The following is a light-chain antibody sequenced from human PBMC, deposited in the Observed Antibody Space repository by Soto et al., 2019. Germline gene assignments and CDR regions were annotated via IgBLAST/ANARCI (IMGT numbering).Light chain of an antibody. Sequence: DIQMTQSPSSLSASVGARVTITCRASQSISSYLNWYQQKPGKAPKLLIYSASNLQGGVPSRFSGSESGTDFTLTIGSLQPEDFATYYCQQNYITPITFGQGTRLEIK. CDR2: SAS. CDR3: QQNYITPIT. V-gene: IGKV1-39*01. J-gene: IGKJ5*01. CDR1: QSISSY.